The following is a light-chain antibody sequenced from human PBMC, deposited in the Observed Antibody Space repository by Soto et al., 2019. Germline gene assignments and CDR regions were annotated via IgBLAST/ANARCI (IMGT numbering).Light chain of an antibody. CDR3: SSYAGSNSVV. Sequence: SVLTQPRSVSGSPGQSVTISCTGTSSDVGGYNYVSWYQQHPGKAPKLMIYDVSTRPSGVPDRFSGSKSGNTASLTISGLQAEDEADYYCSSYAGSNSVVFGGGTKLTVL. CDR2: DVS. CDR1: SSDVGGYNY. V-gene: IGLV2-11*01. J-gene: IGLJ2*01.